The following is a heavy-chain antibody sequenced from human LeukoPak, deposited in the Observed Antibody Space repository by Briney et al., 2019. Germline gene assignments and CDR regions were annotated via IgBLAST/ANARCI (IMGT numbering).Heavy chain of an antibody. V-gene: IGHV4-38-2*02. Sequence: PSETLSLTCTVSGYSISTGHYWGWIRQPPGKGLEWIGSVYHGETTYYNPSLKTRLTVSVDTSKNQFSLKLSSVTAADTAVYYCARVLSGSNLDYWGQGTLVTVSS. CDR2: VYHGETT. CDR3: ARVLSGSNLDY. D-gene: IGHD3-22*01. CDR1: GYSISTGHY. J-gene: IGHJ4*02.